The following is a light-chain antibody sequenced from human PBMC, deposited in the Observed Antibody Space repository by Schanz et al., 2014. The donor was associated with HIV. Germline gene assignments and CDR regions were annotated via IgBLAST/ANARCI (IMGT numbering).Light chain of an antibody. V-gene: IGKV3-11*01. Sequence: IVMTQSPATLSVSPGERATLSCRASQSVRRNLAWYQQKPGQAPRLLIYGASSRATGIPARFSGSGSGTDFTLTISSLEPEDFAVYYCQQRSNWPGTFGPGTKVDIK. CDR3: QQRSNWPGT. CDR2: GAS. J-gene: IGKJ3*01. CDR1: QSVRRN.